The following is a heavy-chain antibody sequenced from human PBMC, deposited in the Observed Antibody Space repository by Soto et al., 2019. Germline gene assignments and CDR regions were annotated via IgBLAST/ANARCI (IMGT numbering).Heavy chain of an antibody. D-gene: IGHD2-2*01. Sequence: PGGSLRLSCAASGLTFSGYGMSWVRQAPGTGLEWVSAISGSGSTTYYADSVKGRFTISRDDSKNSLFLQMNSLRAEDTAVYYCARVPDLNYCSRTSCLYYSDYWGQGRLVTVSS. J-gene: IGHJ4*02. V-gene: IGHV3-23*01. CDR3: ARVPDLNYCSRTSCLYYSDY. CDR1: GLTFSGYG. CDR2: ISGSGSTT.